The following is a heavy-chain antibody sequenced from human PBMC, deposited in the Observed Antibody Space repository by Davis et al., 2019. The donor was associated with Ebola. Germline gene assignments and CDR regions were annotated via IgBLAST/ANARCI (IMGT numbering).Heavy chain of an antibody. CDR1: GFTFSSYW. Sequence: GESLKISCAASGFTFSSYWMSWVRQAPGKGLEWVANIKQDGSEKYYVDSVKGRFTISRDNAKNSLYLQMNSLRAEDTAVYYCARDHHGMVQGVIIWYYYYGMDVWGQGTTVTVSS. CDR3: ARDHHGMVQGVIIWYYYYGMDV. D-gene: IGHD3-10*01. V-gene: IGHV3-7*01. CDR2: IKQDGSEK. J-gene: IGHJ6*02.